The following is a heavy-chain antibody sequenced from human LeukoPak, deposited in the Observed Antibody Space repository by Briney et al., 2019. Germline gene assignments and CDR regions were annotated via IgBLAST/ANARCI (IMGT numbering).Heavy chain of an antibody. D-gene: IGHD3-3*01. CDR3: ARGISAGVDIFDFYYTRTNY. CDR2: IWYDGADK. J-gene: IGHJ4*02. V-gene: IGHV3-33*01. Sequence: PGGSLRLSCAASGFTLSSYAMHWVRQAPGKGLEWVAVIWYDGADKYYADSVKGRFTISRENSENTLYLQMNSLRAEDTAVYYCARGISAGVDIFDFYYTRTNYWGQGTLVTVSS. CDR1: GFTLSSYA.